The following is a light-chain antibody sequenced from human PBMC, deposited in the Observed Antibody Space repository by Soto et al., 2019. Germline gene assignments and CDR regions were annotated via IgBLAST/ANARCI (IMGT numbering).Light chain of an antibody. CDR3: AAWDASLSACV. Sequence: QAVLTQPPSASGTPGQRVTISCSGSSSNVGINFVNWYQQLPGTAPKLLIYYNNQRPSGVPDRFSGSRSGTSASLAIVGLRSEDEAVYYCAAWDASLSACVFGNGTKVTVL. CDR1: SSNVGINF. V-gene: IGLV1-47*02. CDR2: YNN. J-gene: IGLJ1*01.